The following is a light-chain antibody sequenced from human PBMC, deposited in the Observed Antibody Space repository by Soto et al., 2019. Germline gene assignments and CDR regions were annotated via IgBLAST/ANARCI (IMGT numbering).Light chain of an antibody. CDR3: QQSYSALVA. CDR2: KAY. Sequence: DIQMTQSPSFLSASVGDRVTITCRASQSISSYLNWYQQKPGKAPKLLIYKAYSLESGVTSRFSGSGSGTEFTLTISSLQPEDSATYYCQQSYSALVAVGQGTKVEIK. V-gene: IGKV1-39*01. CDR1: QSISSY. J-gene: IGKJ1*01.